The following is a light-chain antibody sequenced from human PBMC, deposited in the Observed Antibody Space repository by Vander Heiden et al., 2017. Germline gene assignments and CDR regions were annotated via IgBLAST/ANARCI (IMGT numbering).Light chain of an antibody. CDR3: QQYSKWRPCT. CDR2: GAT. J-gene: IGKJ4*02. V-gene: IGKV3-15*01. CDR1: HSLTSN. Sequence: ESVMTQSPATLSVSPGDRPTLSCRASHSLTSNLAGYQQKPGQAPRLPIYGATTSAAGIPARMSGSRSGTEFTLTISSLQSEDFAVYYCQQYSKWRPCTFGGGTKVEIK.